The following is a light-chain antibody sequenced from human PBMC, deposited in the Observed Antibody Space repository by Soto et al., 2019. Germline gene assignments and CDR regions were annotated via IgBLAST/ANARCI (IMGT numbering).Light chain of an antibody. CDR2: EVS. CDR3: ASYAVSHVV. V-gene: IGLV2-8*01. Sequence: QSVLTQPPSASGSPGQSVTISCTGTSSDIGGYNYISWYQQHPGKDPKLMIYEVSTRPSGVPDRFSASKSGNTASLTGSGLQAEYEADYYCASYAVSHVVFGGGTQLPV. CDR1: SSDIGGYNY. J-gene: IGLJ2*01.